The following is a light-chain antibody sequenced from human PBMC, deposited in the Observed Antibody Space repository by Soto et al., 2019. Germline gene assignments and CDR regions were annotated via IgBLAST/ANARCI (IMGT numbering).Light chain of an antibody. CDR2: EDS. CDR3: QVWDSTSDLAV. J-gene: IGLJ1*01. V-gene: IGLV3-21*02. CDR1: NIGSKR. Sequence: SYELTQPPSVSVAPGQTARMTCGGNNIGSKRVQWYQHKAGQAPVMVVYEDSDRPSGIPERFSGSNSGNTATLTISRAEAGDEADYYCQVWDSTSDLAVFGTGTKLTVL.